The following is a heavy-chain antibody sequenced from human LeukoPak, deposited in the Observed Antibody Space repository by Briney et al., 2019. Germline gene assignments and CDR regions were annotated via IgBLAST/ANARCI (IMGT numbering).Heavy chain of an antibody. CDR2: IYSGGST. Sequence: GGSLRLSCAASGFTVSSNYMSWVRQAPGKGLEWVSVIYSGGSTYYADSVKGRFTISRDNSKNTLYLQMNSLKTEDTAVYYCTTASRGSLFYYYYGMDVWGQGTTVTVSS. CDR1: GFTVSSNY. D-gene: IGHD5-12*01. CDR3: TTASRGSLFYYYYGMDV. V-gene: IGHV3-66*01. J-gene: IGHJ6*02.